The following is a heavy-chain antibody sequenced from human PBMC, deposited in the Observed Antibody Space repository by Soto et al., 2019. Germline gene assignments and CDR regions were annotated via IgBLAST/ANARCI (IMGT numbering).Heavy chain of an antibody. D-gene: IGHD3-10*01. V-gene: IGHV4-30-4*01. Sequence: QVQLQESGPGLVKPSQTLSLTCTVSGGSISSGDYYWSWIRQPPGKGLEWIGYIYYSGSTYYNPSLKSRFTISVDTSKHQFSLKLSSVTAADTAVSYGARVGGFGATTMDYWGQGTLVTVSS. CDR3: ARVGGFGATTMDY. CDR2: IYYSGST. CDR1: GGSISSGDYY. J-gene: IGHJ4*02.